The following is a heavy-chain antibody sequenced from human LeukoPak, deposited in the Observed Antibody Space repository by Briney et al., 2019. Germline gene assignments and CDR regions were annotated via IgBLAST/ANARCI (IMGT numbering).Heavy chain of an antibody. V-gene: IGHV5-10-1*01. CDR1: GYILNSYL. J-gene: IGHJ4*02. Sequence: GESLKISCKGSGYILNSYLISWVRQMPGKGLEWMGRIEPSDSYTNYSPSFQGHVTISADKSNSTAYLQWSSLKASDTAMYYCARHYTTVTNNYFDHWGQGTLVTVSS. CDR2: IEPSDSYT. D-gene: IGHD4-11*01. CDR3: ARHYTTVTNNYFDH.